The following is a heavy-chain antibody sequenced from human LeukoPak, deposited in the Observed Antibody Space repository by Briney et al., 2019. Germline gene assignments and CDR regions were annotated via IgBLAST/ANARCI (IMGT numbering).Heavy chain of an antibody. J-gene: IGHJ6*03. CDR2: IYGGVST. Sequence: PGGSLRLSCAASGFIVSSSYMSWVRQAPGKGLEWVPVIYGGVSTYYADSVKGRFTISRDNSKNTLYLQMNSLRAEDTAVYYCARAIYYSNAYYYHYMDVWGKGTTVTVSS. D-gene: IGHD4-11*01. CDR1: GFIVSSSY. V-gene: IGHV3-53*01. CDR3: ARAIYYSNAYYYHYMDV.